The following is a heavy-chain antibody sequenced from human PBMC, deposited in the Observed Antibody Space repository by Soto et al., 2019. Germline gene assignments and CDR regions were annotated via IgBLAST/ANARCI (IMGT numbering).Heavy chain of an antibody. V-gene: IGHV4-31*03. CDR3: ARAKYILPPPNWFDP. D-gene: IGHD3-9*01. Sequence: SETLSLTCTVSGGSISSGGYYWSWIRQHPGKGLEWIGYIYYSGSTYYNPSLKSRVTISVDTSKNQFSLKLSSVTAADTAVYYCARAKYILPPPNWFDPWGQGTLVTVSS. CDR2: IYYSGST. J-gene: IGHJ5*02. CDR1: GGSISSGGYY.